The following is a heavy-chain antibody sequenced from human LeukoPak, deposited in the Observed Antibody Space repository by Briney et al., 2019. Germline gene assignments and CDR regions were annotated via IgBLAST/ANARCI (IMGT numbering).Heavy chain of an antibody. CDR2: ISSSSSTI. CDR1: GFIFSTYG. CDR3: ASVGHCTSSSCPYYFDY. D-gene: IGHD2-2*03. Sequence: GGSLRLSCAASGFIFSTYGMSWVRQAPGKGLEWVSYISSSSSTISYADSVKGRFTISRDNAKNSLFLQMNSLRAEDTAVYYCASVGHCTSSSCPYYFDYWGQGTLVTVSS. V-gene: IGHV3-48*01. J-gene: IGHJ4*02.